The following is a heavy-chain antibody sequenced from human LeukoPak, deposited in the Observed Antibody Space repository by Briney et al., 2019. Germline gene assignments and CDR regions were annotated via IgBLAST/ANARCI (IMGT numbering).Heavy chain of an antibody. J-gene: IGHJ5*02. CDR3: AREVWFGEILWLLDP. CDR1: DDNFATYG. CDR2: INTYNGNT. Sequence: ASVKVSCRASDDNFATYGVTWVRQAPGQGLEWMGWINTYNGNTNYAQNFQGRVTLTTDTPTSTAYMELRNLRSDDTAVYYCAREVWFGEILWLLDPWGQGTLVTVS. D-gene: IGHD3-10*01. V-gene: IGHV1-18*01.